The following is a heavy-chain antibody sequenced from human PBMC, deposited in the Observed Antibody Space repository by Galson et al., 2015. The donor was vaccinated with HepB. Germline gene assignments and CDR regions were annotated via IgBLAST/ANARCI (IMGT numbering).Heavy chain of an antibody. D-gene: IGHD6-19*01. J-gene: IGHJ4*02. V-gene: IGHV1-2*02. CDR3: ARDAEYSSGWYDY. CDR2: INPNSGGT. Sequence: SVKVSCKASGYTFTGYYMHWVRQAPGQGLEWMGWINPNSGGTNYTQKFQGRVTMTRDTSISTAYMELSRLRSDDTAVYYCARDAEYSSGWYDYWGQGTLVTVSS. CDR1: GYTFTGYY.